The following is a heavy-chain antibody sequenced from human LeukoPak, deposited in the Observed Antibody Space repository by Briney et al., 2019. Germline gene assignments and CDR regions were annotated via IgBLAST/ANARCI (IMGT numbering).Heavy chain of an antibody. CDR3: ARVGVEGASCYDY. CDR2: INPNSGDT. J-gene: IGHJ4*02. CDR1: GYTLTGYY. Sequence: ASVKVSCKASGYTLTGYYMHWVRQAPGQGLEWMGWINPNSGDTNYAQKFQGSVTMTGDTSISTAYMELSRLRSDDTAVYYCARVGVEGASCYDYWGRGTLVTVSS. D-gene: IGHD2-2*01. V-gene: IGHV1-2*02.